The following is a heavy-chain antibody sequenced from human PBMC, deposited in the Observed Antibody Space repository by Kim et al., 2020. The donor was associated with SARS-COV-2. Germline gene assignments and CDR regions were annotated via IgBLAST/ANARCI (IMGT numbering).Heavy chain of an antibody. CDR3: ARGRSGRYPRAYDI. CDR1: GFTFSSYW. D-gene: IGHD1-26*01. Sequence: GGSLRLSCAASGFTFSSYWMNWVRQAPGKGLEWVSRISSDGSSTSYADSVKGRFTITRDNAKNTLYLQMNSLRAEDTAVYYCARGRSGRYPRAYDIWGQGTVVTVSS. J-gene: IGHJ3*02. CDR2: ISSDGSST. V-gene: IGHV3-74*01.